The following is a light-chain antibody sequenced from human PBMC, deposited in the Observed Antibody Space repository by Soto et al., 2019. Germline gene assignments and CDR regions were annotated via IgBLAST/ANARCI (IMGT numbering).Light chain of an antibody. CDR3: QRSYSTTWT. CDR1: QGFTTY. J-gene: IGKJ1*01. V-gene: IGKV1-39*01. Sequence: DIQMTQYQSSLSASVGDKVSITCRARQGFTTYLTWYQQKPGNAPKLLIYAASTLQSGVPSRFSGSGSETDVTLTISSLQHEDFATYSCQRSYSTTWTFGQGTKVEIK. CDR2: AAS.